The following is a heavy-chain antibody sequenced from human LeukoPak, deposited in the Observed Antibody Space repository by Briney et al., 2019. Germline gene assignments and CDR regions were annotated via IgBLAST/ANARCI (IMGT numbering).Heavy chain of an antibody. D-gene: IGHD6-13*01. CDR1: GFTFDDYA. Sequence: GGSLRLSCAASGFTFDDYAMHWVRQAPGKGLEWVSGISWNSGSIGYADSVKGRFTISRDNAKNSLYLQMNSLRAEDTALYYCAKGIAAAAAIVDYWGQGTLVTVSS. CDR3: AKGIAAAAAIVDY. J-gene: IGHJ4*02. CDR2: ISWNSGSI. V-gene: IGHV3-9*01.